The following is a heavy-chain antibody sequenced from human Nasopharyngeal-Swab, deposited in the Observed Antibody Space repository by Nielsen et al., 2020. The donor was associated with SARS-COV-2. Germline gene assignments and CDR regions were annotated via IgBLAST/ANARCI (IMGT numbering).Heavy chain of an antibody. D-gene: IGHD4-17*01. J-gene: IGHJ3*02. CDR2: ISSSSSYI. CDR3: ARDSAVTRNDAFDI. CDR1: GFTFSSYS. V-gene: IGHV3-21*01. Sequence: GESLKISCAASGFTFSSYSMNWVRQAPGKGLEWVSSISSSSSYIYYADSVKGRFTISRDNAKNSLYLQMNSLRAEDTAVYYCARDSAVTRNDAFDIWGQGTMVTVSS.